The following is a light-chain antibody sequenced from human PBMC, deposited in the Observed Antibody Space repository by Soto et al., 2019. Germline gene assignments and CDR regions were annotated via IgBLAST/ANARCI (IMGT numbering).Light chain of an antibody. CDR1: QDISNY. J-gene: IGKJ4*01. Sequence: DIQMTQSPSSLSASVGDRVTITCQASQDISNYLTWYQQKPGKAPKLLIYDASNLETGIPSRFSRSGSGTDFTFTISSLQPEDIATYYCQQYDNLPLTFGGGTKVEIK. CDR3: QQYDNLPLT. CDR2: DAS. V-gene: IGKV1-33*01.